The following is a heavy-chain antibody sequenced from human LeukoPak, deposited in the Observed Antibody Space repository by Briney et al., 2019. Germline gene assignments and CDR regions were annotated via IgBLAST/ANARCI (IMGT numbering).Heavy chain of an antibody. J-gene: IGHJ6*03. CDR2: PRNKVNTYTT. V-gene: IGHV3-72*01. CDR1: GFTFSDHY. D-gene: IGHD3-10*01. Sequence: GGSLRLSCAASGFTFSDHYMDWVRQAPGKGLEWVGRPRNKVNTYTTEYAASVKGRFTISRDDSKNSLYLQMNSLKTEDTAVYYCARALRITMVRGRTYYMDVWGKGTTVTVSS. CDR3: ARALRITMVRGRTYYMDV.